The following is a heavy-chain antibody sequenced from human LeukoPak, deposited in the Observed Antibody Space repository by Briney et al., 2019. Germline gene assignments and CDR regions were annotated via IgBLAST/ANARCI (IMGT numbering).Heavy chain of an antibody. CDR3: ARQVEATPDY. D-gene: IGHD4-23*01. V-gene: IGHV4-39*01. CDR1: GGSISSSSYY. Sequence: PSETLSLTCTVSGGSISSSSYYWGWIRQPPGKGLEWIGSIYYSGSTYYNPSLKSRVTISVDTSKNQFSLKLSSVTAADTAVYYCARQVEATPDYWGQGTLVTVSS. J-gene: IGHJ4*02. CDR2: IYYSGST.